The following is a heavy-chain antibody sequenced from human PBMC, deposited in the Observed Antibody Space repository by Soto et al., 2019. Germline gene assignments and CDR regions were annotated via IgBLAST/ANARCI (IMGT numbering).Heavy chain of an antibody. CDR1: GFTFSTYA. V-gene: IGHV3-23*01. J-gene: IGHJ4*02. D-gene: IGHD6-13*01. CDR2: ISGSGGST. CDR3: AKGATSSWYGGHFDC. Sequence: EVQLLESGGGLVQPGGSLRVSCAASGFTFSTYAMNWVRQAPGKGLEWVSAISGSGGSTYYADSVKGRFTISRDNSKNTLYLQMNSLRAEDTAVYYCAKGATSSWYGGHFDCWCQGTLVTVSS.